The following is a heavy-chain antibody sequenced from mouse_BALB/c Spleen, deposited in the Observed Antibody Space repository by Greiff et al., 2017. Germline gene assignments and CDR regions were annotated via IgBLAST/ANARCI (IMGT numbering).Heavy chain of an antibody. J-gene: IGHJ3*01. V-gene: IGHV7-3*02. CDR2: IRNKANGYTT. CDR3: ARGPSGAWFAY. Sequence: EVQVVESGGGLVQPGGSLRLSCATSGFTFTDYYMSWVRQPPGKALEWLGFIRNKANGYTTEYSASVKGRFTISRDNSQSILYLQMNTLRAEDSATDYCARGPSGAWFAYWGQGTLVTVSA. CDR1: GFTFTDYY.